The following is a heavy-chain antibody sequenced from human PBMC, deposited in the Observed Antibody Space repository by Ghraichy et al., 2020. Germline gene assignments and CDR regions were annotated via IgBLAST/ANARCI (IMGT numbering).Heavy chain of an antibody. J-gene: IGHJ2*01. D-gene: IGHD3-22*01. CDR1: GGSISSYY. V-gene: IGHV4-4*07. CDR3: AREVDYYDSSGYPPSEYFDL. CDR2: IYTSGST. Sequence: LETLSLTCTVSGGSISSYYWSWIRQPAGKGLEWIGRIYTSGSTNYNPSLKSRVTMSVDTSKNQFSLKLSSVTAADTAVYYCAREVDYYDSSGYPPSEYFDLWGRGTLVTVSS.